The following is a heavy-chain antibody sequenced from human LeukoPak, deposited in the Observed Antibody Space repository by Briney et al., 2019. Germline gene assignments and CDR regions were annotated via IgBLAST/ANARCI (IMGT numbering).Heavy chain of an antibody. CDR3: ARGLGYCSSTSCYALYCFDY. D-gene: IGHD2-2*01. Sequence: PSETLSLTCTVSGGSISSSSYYWGWIRQPPGKGLEWIGSIYYSGSTYYNPSLKSRVTISVDTSKNQFSLKLSSVTAADTAVYYCARGLGYCSSTSCYALYCFDYWGQGTLVTVSS. V-gene: IGHV4-39*07. J-gene: IGHJ4*02. CDR1: GGSISSSSYY. CDR2: IYYSGST.